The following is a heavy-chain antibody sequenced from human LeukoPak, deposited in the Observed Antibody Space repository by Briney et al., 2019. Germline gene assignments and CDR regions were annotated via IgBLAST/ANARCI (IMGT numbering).Heavy chain of an antibody. CDR3: ARVAWFGELLDNWFDP. Sequence: GASVKVSCKASGYTFTSYDINWVRQATGQGLEWMGWMNPNSGNTGYAQKFQGRVTKTRNTSISTAYMELSSLRSEDTAVYYCARVAWFGELLDNWFDPWGQGTLVTVSS. D-gene: IGHD3-10*01. V-gene: IGHV1-8*01. CDR1: GYTFTSYD. J-gene: IGHJ5*02. CDR2: MNPNSGNT.